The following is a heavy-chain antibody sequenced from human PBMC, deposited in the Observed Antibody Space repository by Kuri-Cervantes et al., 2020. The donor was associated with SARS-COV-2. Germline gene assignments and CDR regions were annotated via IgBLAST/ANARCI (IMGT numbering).Heavy chain of an antibody. CDR3: ARATRGRDSHGLDYYGMDV. CDR2: INHSGST. V-gene: IGHV4-34*01. CDR1: GGSFSGYY. D-gene: IGHD3-16*01. J-gene: IGHJ6*02. Sequence: SETLSLTCAVYGGSFSGYYWSWIRQPPGKGLEWIGEINHSGSTNYNPSLKSRVTISVDTSKNQFSLKLSSVTAADTAVYYCARATRGRDSHGLDYYGMDVWGQGTTVTV.